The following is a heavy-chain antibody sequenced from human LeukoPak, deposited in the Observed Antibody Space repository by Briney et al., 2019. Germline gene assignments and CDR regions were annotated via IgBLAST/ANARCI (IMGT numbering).Heavy chain of an antibody. V-gene: IGHV3-74*01. CDR3: ARVAARLGAFDI. CDR2: IKSDGSST. CDR1: GFTFSSYW. J-gene: IGHJ3*02. D-gene: IGHD2-15*01. Sequence: GGSLRLSCAASGFTFSSYWMHWVRQAPGKGLVWVSRIKSDGSSTTYADSVKGRFTISRDNAKNTLYLQMNSLRAEDTAVYYCARVAARLGAFDIWGQGTMVTVSS.